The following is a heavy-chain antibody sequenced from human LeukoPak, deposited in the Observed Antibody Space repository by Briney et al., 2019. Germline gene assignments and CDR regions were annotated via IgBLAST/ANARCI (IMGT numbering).Heavy chain of an antibody. CDR1: GFTFSNAW. V-gene: IGHV3-7*01. D-gene: IGHD1-14*01. CDR3: ARGPGDFDASDI. Sequence: GGSLRLSCAASGFTFSNAWMSWVRQAPGKGPEWVAHIKENGNEQYYADSVKGRFTISRDNAKKSLCLQMNSLRAEDTALYYCARGPGDFDASDIWGQGTMVTVSS. J-gene: IGHJ3*02. CDR2: IKENGNEQ.